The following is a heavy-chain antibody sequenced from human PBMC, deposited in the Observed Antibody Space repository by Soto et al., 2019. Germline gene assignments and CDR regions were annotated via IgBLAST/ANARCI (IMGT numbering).Heavy chain of an antibody. D-gene: IGHD4-17*01. CDR1: GGTFSSYA. V-gene: IGHV1-69*13. J-gene: IGHJ6*02. CDR2: IIPIFGTA. Sequence: SVKVSCKASGGTFSSYAISWVRQAPGQGLEWMGGIIPIFGTANYAQKFQGRVTITADESTSTAYMELSSLRSEDTAVYYCARVGNYGDYVPDETYYYYYYGMDVWGQGTTVTVSS. CDR3: ARVGNYGDYVPDETYYYYYYGMDV.